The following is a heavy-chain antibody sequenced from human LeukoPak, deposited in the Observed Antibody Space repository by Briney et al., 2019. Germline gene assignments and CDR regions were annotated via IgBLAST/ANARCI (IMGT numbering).Heavy chain of an antibody. CDR1: AFTFSSYS. CDR3: AGEGNDSSGYAFDY. CDR2: ISSSSSYI. Sequence: GGSLRLSWEADAFTFSSYSMNWVRQAPGKRLEWVSSISSSSSYIYYADSGKGRLTISRDNAKNSLYLQMNSLRAEDTAVYYCAGEGNDSSGYAFDYWGQGTLVTVS. V-gene: IGHV3-21*01. D-gene: IGHD3-22*01. J-gene: IGHJ4*02.